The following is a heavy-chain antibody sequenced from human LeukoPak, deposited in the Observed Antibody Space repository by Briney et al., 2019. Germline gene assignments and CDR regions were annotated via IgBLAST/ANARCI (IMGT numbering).Heavy chain of an antibody. Sequence: PSETLSLTCAVYGGSFSGYYWSWIRQPPGKGLEWIGEINHSGSTNYNPSLKSRVTISVDTSKNQFSLKLSSVTAADTAVYYCARDLSMFGSSWFDYWGQGTLVTVSS. J-gene: IGHJ4*02. CDR3: ARDLSMFGSSWFDY. V-gene: IGHV4-34*01. D-gene: IGHD6-13*01. CDR2: INHSGST. CDR1: GGSFSGYY.